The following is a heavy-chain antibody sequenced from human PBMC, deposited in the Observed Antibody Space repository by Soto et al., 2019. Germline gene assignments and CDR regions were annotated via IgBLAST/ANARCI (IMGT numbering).Heavy chain of an antibody. CDR1: GFTFSNYG. CDR3: AKDRRPNYYYGMDV. J-gene: IGHJ6*02. D-gene: IGHD6-25*01. V-gene: IGHV3-30*18. CDR2: ISYDGSNK. Sequence: QVQLVESGGGVVQPGRSLRLSCAASGFTFSNYGMHWVRQAPGKGLEWVAVISYDGSNKYYAYSVKGRFTISRDKSKNTLYLQMNSLRAEDTAVYYCAKDRRPNYYYGMDVWGQGTTVTVSS.